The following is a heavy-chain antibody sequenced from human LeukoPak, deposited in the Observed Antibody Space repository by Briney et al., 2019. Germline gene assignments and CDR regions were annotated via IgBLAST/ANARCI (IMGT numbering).Heavy chain of an antibody. D-gene: IGHD1-1*01. Sequence: GASVKVSCKVSGYTLTELSMHWVRQAPGKGLEWMGGFDPEDGETIYAQKFQGRVTMTEDTSTDTAYMELSSLRSEDTAVYYCTTAVGKTNYYYGMDVWGQGTTVTVSS. CDR1: GYTLTELS. CDR3: TTAVGKTNYYYGMDV. CDR2: FDPEDGET. J-gene: IGHJ6*02. V-gene: IGHV1-24*01.